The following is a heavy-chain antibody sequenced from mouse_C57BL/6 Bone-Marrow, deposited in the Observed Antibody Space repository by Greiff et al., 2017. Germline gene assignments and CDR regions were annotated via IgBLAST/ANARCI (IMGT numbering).Heavy chain of an antibody. V-gene: IGHV7-3*01. Sequence: EVQGVESGGGLVQPGGSLSLSCAASGFTFTDYYMSWVRQPPGKALEWLGFIRNKANGYTTEYSASVKGRFTISRDNSQSILYLQMNALRAEDSATYYCARFDYYGSSYGYWYCDVWGTGTTVTVSS. CDR3: ARFDYYGSSYGYWYCDV. D-gene: IGHD1-1*01. CDR1: GFTFTDYY. CDR2: IRNKANGYTT. J-gene: IGHJ1*03.